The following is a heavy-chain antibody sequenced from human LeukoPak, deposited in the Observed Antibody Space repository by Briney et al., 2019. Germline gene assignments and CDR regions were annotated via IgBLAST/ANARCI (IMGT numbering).Heavy chain of an antibody. J-gene: IGHJ4*02. V-gene: IGHV3-53*05. CDR1: GFTVSSNF. CDR3: ARGFNYYDNSGYYQYYFDY. Sequence: GGSLRLSCAASGFTVSSNFLTWVRQTPGKGLEWVSVIFSDGTTYYAGSVKGRFTISRDNSKNTLYLQMSSLRSEDTAVYYCARGFNYYDNSGYYQYYFDYWGQGTLVTVSS. D-gene: IGHD3-22*01. CDR2: IFSDGTT.